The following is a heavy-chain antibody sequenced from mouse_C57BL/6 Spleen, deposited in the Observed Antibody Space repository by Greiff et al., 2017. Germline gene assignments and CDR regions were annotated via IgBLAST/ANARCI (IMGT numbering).Heavy chain of an antibody. Sequence: VQLQQPGTELVKPGASVKLSCKASGYTFTSYWMHWVKQRPGQGLEWIGNINPSNGGTNYNEKFKSKATLTVDKSSSTAYMQLSSLTSEDSAVYYCAVWVRRTGWYFDVWGTGTTVTVSS. CDR2: INPSNGGT. CDR3: AVWVRRTGWYFDV. V-gene: IGHV1-53*01. J-gene: IGHJ1*03. D-gene: IGHD2-14*01. CDR1: GYTFTSYW.